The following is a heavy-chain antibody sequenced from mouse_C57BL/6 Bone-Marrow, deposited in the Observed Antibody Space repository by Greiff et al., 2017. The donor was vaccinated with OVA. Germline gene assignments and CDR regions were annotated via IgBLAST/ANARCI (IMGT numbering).Heavy chain of an antibody. CDR3: ARDYGDV. J-gene: IGHJ1*03. CDR2: ISDGGSYT. CDR1: GFTFSSYA. V-gene: IGHV5-4*01. Sequence: EVKLMESGGGLVKPGGSLKLSCAASGFTFSSYAMSWVRQTPEKRLEWVATISDGGSYTYYPDNVKGRFTISRDNAKNNLYLQMSHLKSEDTAMYYCARDYGDVWGTGTTVTVSS. D-gene: IGHD1-1*01.